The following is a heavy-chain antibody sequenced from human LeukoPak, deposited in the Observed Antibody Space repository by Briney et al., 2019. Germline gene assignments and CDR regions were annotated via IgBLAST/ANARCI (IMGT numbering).Heavy chain of an antibody. CDR2: ISGSSKHR. CDR1: GFTFTSYS. CDR3: ATDAFSYPNT. D-gene: IGHD3-16*01. V-gene: IGHV3-21*01. Sequence: GGSLRLSCAASGFTFTSYSMNWVCQAPGKGLEWVSSISGSSKHRYYADSVKGRFTISRDNAKNSLFLQMNSVRVEDTAVYYCATDAFSYPNTWGQGTQVTVSS. J-gene: IGHJ5*02.